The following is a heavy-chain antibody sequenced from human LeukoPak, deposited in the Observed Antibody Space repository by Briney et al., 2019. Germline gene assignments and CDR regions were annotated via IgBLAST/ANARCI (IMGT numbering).Heavy chain of an antibody. CDR3: ARVKSGELYSGYDRGAFDI. CDR1: GGTFSSYA. CDR2: IIPIFGTA. Sequence: SVKVSCKASGGTFSSYAISWVRQAPGQGLEWMGGIIPIFGTANYAQKFQGRVTITADESTSTAYMELSSLRSEDTAVNYCARVKSGELYSGYDRGAFDIWGQGTMVTVSS. V-gene: IGHV1-69*01. J-gene: IGHJ3*02. D-gene: IGHD5-12*01.